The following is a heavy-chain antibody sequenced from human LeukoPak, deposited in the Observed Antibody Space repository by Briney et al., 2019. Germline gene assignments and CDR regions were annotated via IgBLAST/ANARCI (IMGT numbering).Heavy chain of an antibody. J-gene: IGHJ4*02. CDR2: MSGRGVST. D-gene: IGHD2-15*01. CDR1: GFTVNSKY. Sequence: GGSLRLSCAASGFTVNSKYMSWVRQAPGKGLEWVSGMSGRGVSTYYADSVKSRFTISSDNSKNTLYLQMNSLRAEDTAIYYCAKDCNGGNCYIDYWGQGTLVTVAS. CDR3: AKDCNGGNCYIDY. V-gene: IGHV3-23*01.